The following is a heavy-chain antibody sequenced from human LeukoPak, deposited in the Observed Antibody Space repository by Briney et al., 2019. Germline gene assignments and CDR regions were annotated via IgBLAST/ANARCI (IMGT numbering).Heavy chain of an antibody. CDR1: GGSISSGGYS. CDR3: ARGGPDDILTGYSSPFDY. V-gene: IGHV4-30-2*01. J-gene: IGHJ4*02. Sequence: PSQTLSLTCAVSGGSISSGGYSWRWIRQPPGKGLEWIGYIYHSGSTYYNPSLKSRVTISVDRSKNQFSLRLSSVTAADTAVYYCARGGPDDILTGYSSPFDYWGQGTLVTVSS. D-gene: IGHD3-9*01. CDR2: IYHSGST.